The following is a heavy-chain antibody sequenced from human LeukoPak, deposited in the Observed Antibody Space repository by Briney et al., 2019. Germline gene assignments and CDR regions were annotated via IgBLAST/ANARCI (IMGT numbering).Heavy chain of an antibody. D-gene: IGHD6-13*01. CDR1: GGSITSRSNY. CDR2: INYSGST. Sequence: SETLSLTCTVSGGSITSRSNYWGWIRQPPGKGLEWIGSINYSGSTYYNPSLKSRVTISVDTSKNQFSLKLSSVTAADTAVYYCARHSRRGGHVAAAGYWGQGTLVTVSS. CDR3: ARHSRRGGHVAAAGY. J-gene: IGHJ4*02. V-gene: IGHV4-39*01.